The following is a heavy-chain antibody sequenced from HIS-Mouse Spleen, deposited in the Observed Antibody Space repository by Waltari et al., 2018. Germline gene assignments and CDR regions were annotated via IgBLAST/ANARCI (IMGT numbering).Heavy chain of an antibody. D-gene: IGHD1-26*01. CDR2: IYWDDDK. Sequence: QITLKESGPTLVKPTQTLTLTCTLSGFSLSTSGVGVGWIRQPPGKALEWLALIYWDDDKRYSPSLKSRLTITKDTSKNQVVLTMTNMDPVDTATYYCAHSGQYLVGAKGGYFDYWGQGTLVTVSS. CDR1: GFSLSTSGVG. V-gene: IGHV2-5*02. J-gene: IGHJ4*02. CDR3: AHSGQYLVGAKGGYFDY.